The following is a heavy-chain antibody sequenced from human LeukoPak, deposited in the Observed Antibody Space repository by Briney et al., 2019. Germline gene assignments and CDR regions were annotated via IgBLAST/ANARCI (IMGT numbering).Heavy chain of an antibody. CDR3: ARDQVATVTSWFNYYYYGMDV. CDR1: GFTSSSYW. V-gene: IGHV3-7*01. D-gene: IGHD4-17*01. J-gene: IGHJ6*02. CDR2: IKQDGSEK. Sequence: PGGSLRLSCAASGFTSSSYWMSWVRQAPGKGLEWVANIKQDGSEKYYVDSVKGRFTISRDNAKNSLYLRMNSLRAEDTAVYYCARDQVATVTSWFNYYYYGMDVWGQGTTVTVSS.